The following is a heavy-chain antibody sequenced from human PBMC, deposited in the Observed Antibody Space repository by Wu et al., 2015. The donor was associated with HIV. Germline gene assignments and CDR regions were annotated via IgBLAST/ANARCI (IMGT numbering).Heavy chain of an antibody. CDR3: ARVPQSYDSSGYNWFDP. D-gene: IGHD3-22*01. J-gene: IGHJ5*02. CDR2: MNPNSGNT. V-gene: IGHV1-8*01. Sequence: QVQLVQSGAEVKKPGASVKVSCKASGYTFTSYDINWARQATGQGLEWMGWMNPNSGNTGYAQKFQGRVTMTRNTSISTAYMELSSLRSEDTAVYYCARVPQSYDSSGYNWFDPWGQGTLVTVSS. CDR1: GYTFTSYD.